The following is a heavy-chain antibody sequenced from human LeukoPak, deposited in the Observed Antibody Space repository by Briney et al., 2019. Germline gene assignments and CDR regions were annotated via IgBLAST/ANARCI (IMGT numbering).Heavy chain of an antibody. CDR2: IYHSGST. CDR3: ARGGSGPLDGMDV. Sequence: PSETLSLTCTVSGGSISSYSWSWIRQPPGKGLEWIGYIYHSGSTYYNPSLKSRVTISVDRSKNQFSLKLSSVTAADTAVYYCARGGSGPLDGMDVWGQGTTVTVSS. J-gene: IGHJ6*02. CDR1: GGSISSYS. V-gene: IGHV4-30-2*01. D-gene: IGHD6-25*01.